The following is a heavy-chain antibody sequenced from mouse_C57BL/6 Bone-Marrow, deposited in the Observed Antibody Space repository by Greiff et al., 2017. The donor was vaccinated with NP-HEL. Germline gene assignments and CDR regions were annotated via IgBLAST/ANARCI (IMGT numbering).Heavy chain of an antibody. CDR3: ARRGGLDY. CDR2: ISSGGSYT. CDR1: GFTFSSYG. V-gene: IGHV5-6*01. J-gene: IGHJ2*01. Sequence: EVHLVESGGDLVKPGGSLKLSCAASGFTFSSYGMSWVRQTPDKRLEWVATISSGGSYTYYPDSVKGRFTISRDNAKNTLYLQMSSLKSEDTAMYYCARRGGLDYWGQGTTLTVSS.